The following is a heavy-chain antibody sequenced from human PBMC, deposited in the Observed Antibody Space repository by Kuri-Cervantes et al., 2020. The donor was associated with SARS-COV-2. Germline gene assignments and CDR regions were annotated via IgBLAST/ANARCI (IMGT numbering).Heavy chain of an antibody. Sequence: GESLKISCAASGFTFSSYAMHWVRQAPGKGLEWVAVISYDGGNKYYADSVKGRFTISRDNSKNTLYLQMNSLRAEDTAVYYCARDLDDLWSGNEFMDVWGKGTTVTVSS. V-gene: IGHV3-30*04. CDR3: ARDLDDLWSGNEFMDV. CDR2: ISYDGGNK. D-gene: IGHD3-3*01. CDR1: GFTFSSYA. J-gene: IGHJ6*03.